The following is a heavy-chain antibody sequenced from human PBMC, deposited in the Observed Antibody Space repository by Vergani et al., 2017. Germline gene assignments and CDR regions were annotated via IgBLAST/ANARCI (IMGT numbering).Heavy chain of an antibody. CDR1: GFTFSSYA. CDR3: ARAARQEDYYYYYMDV. Sequence: VQLLESGGNLIQPGGSLRLSCGASGFTFSSYAMTWVRLAPGKGLQWVAVISYDGSNKYYADSVKGRFTISRDNSKNTLYLQMNSLRAEDTAVYYCARAARQEDYYYYYMDVWGKGTTVTVSS. D-gene: IGHD6-6*01. J-gene: IGHJ6*03. CDR2: ISYDGSNK. V-gene: IGHV3-30-3*01.